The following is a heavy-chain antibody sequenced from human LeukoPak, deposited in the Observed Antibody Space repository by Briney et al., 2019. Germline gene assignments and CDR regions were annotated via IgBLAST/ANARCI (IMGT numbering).Heavy chain of an antibody. V-gene: IGHV1-2*06. J-gene: IGHJ5*02. CDR2: INPNSGGT. CDR3: ARGGLTIFGVVINWFDP. D-gene: IGHD3-3*01. CDR1: GYTFTSYY. Sequence: ASVKVSCKASGYTFTSYYMHWVRQAPGQGLEWMGRINPNSGGTNYAQKFQGRVTMTRDTSISTAYMELSRLRSDDTAVYYCARGGLTIFGVVINWFDPWGQGTLVTVSS.